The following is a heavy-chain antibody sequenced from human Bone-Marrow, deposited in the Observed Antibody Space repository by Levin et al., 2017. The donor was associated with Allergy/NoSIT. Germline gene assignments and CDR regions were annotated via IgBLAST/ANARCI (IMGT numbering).Heavy chain of an antibody. V-gene: IGHV1-8*01. CDR1: GYTFTSYD. CDR2: MNPNSGNT. J-gene: IGHJ6*02. D-gene: IGHD2-2*01. Sequence: GESLKISCKASGYTFTSYDINWVRQATGQGLEWMGWMNPNSGNTGYAQKFQGRVTMTRNTSISTAYMELSSLRSEDTAVYYCAREPAAMKNYYYYGMDVWGQGTTVTVSS. CDR3: AREPAAMKNYYYYGMDV.